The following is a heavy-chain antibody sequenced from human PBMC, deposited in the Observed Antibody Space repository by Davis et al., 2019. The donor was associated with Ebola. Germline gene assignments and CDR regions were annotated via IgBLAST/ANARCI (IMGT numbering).Heavy chain of an antibody. CDR3: TTERMLWFRELLS. CDR1: GFTFSSYE. D-gene: IGHD3-10*01. V-gene: IGHV3-15*01. Sequence: GESLKISCAASGFTFSSYEMNWVRQAPGKGLEWVGRIKSKTDGGTTDYAAPVKGRFTISRDDSKNTLYLQMNSLKTEDTAVYYCTTERMLWFRELLSWGQGTLVTVSS. CDR2: IKSKTDGGTT. J-gene: IGHJ4*02.